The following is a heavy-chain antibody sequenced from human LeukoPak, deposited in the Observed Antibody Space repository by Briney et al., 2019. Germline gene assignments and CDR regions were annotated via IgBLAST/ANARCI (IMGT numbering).Heavy chain of an antibody. CDR3: ARGYYDSSGCFDC. D-gene: IGHD3-22*01. J-gene: IGHJ4*02. CDR2: IKQDGTQE. CDR1: GFSFSNYY. V-gene: IGHV3-7*01. Sequence: GGSLRLSCAASGFSFSNYYMSWVRQAPGKGLEWVANIKQDGTQEYYVDSVKGRFTVSRDNAKNSLYLQMNSLRAEDTAVYYCARGYYDSSGCFDCWGQGTLVTVSS.